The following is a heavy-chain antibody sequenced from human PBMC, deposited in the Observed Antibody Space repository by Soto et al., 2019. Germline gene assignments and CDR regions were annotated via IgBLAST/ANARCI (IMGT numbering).Heavy chain of an antibody. J-gene: IGHJ3*02. D-gene: IGHD6-19*01. CDR3: ARDRRGVAGTARAFDT. V-gene: IGHV3-48*02. CDR2: ISSGGVSI. CDR1: GFPFDMFN. Sequence: GSLRLSCVASGFPFDMFNMNWVRQAPGKGLEWVSYISSGGVSIYYADSVKGRFTISRDNAKNSLYLQMNSLRDEDTAVYYCARDRRGVAGTARAFDTWGQGTMVTVSS.